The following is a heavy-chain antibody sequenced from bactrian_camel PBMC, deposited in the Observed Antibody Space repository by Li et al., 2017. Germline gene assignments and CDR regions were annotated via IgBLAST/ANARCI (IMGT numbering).Heavy chain of an antibody. CDR2: ISTVGGAA. CDR3: VTGYKSVMRNANF. J-gene: IGHJ4*01. D-gene: IGHD8*01. CDR1: EDIFRDAC. Sequence: HVQLVESGGGAAQPGGYLRLSCVAPEDIFRDACMGWFRQAVGKEREEVARISTVGGAAHYADFVKGRFAITRDNAKETISLQMNNLQPEDTALYYCVTGYKSVMRNANFWGQGTQVTVS. V-gene: IGHV3S54*01.